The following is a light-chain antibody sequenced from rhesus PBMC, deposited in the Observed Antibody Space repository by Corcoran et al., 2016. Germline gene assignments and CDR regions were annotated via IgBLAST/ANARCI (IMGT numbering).Light chain of an antibody. CDR3: MQALRLPYT. V-gene: IGKV2-82*01. CDR1: QSLIYSDGKTY. Sequence: ETVMTQTPLSLPVTLGEPASISCRSSQSLIYSDGKTYLDWYLTRPGQSPQPLMYLVSPRASGVQGRFRGRGAGTDFILKISRVEAEDVGIYYCMQALRLPYTFGQGTKVEIK. CDR2: LVS. J-gene: IGKJ2*01.